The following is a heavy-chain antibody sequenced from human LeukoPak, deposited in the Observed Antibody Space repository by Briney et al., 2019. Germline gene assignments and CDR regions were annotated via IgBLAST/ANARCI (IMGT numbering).Heavy chain of an antibody. Sequence: PGGSLRLSCAASGFTVSINYMSWVRQAPGKGLEWVSVIYSGDNTYYVESVKGRFTISRDNSKNTLFPQMNRLRAEDTAVYYCAGRRVLDASFDYWGQGTLVTVSS. J-gene: IGHJ4*02. CDR1: GFTVSINY. CDR2: IYSGDNT. CDR3: AGRRVLDASFDY. V-gene: IGHV3-66*02. D-gene: IGHD3-16*01.